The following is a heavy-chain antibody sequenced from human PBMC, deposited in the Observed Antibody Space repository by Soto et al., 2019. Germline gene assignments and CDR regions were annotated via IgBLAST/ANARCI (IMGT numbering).Heavy chain of an antibody. CDR3: AKRQYYGSGNFALAM. CDR1: GFMFGTNA. Sequence: EVRLLESGGGLVQPGGSLRLSCAGSGFMFGTNAMSWVRQAPGKGLEWVSTISGNGDRSDYTASVQGRFTVTRHNSKNTLFLQMNSLRAEDTAVFYCAKRQYYGSGNFALAMWGRGTPVTVSS. CDR2: ISGNGDRS. D-gene: IGHD3-10*01. J-gene: IGHJ4*03. V-gene: IGHV3-23*01.